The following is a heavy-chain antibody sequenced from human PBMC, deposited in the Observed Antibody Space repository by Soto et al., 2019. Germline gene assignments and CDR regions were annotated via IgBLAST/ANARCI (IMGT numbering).Heavy chain of an antibody. CDR1: GFTFSNYA. CDR3: AKGGGTYLSDTSAYSAFDY. Sequence: EVQLLDSGGGLVQPGGSLRLSCAASGFTFSNYAMSWVRQAPGKGLEWVSAIGGSGDWTYYADSVKGRFTISRDNSKNTLSLQMISLRAEDTAVYYCAKGGGTYLSDTSAYSAFDYWAQGTLVTVSS. CDR2: IGGSGDWT. V-gene: IGHV3-23*01. J-gene: IGHJ4*02. D-gene: IGHD3-22*01.